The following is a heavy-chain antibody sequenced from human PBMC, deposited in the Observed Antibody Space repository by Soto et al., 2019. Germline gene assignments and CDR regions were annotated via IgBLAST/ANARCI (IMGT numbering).Heavy chain of an antibody. Sequence: PGGSRRLSCVASGFTFENYAMSWGRQAPGKGLGWVSAISVSGGTTYYSDSVKGWFTISRDNSKNTVYLQMNDLRVEDAAEYFCAKDSWAIFGVPAGEYYAMDVWGQGTTVTVSS. CDR2: ISVSGGTT. D-gene: IGHD3-3*01. CDR1: GFTFENYA. J-gene: IGHJ6*02. V-gene: IGHV3-23*01. CDR3: AKDSWAIFGVPAGEYYAMDV.